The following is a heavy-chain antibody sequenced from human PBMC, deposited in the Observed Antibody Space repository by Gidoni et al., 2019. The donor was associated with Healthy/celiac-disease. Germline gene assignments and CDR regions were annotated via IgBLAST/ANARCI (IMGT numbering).Heavy chain of an antibody. CDR2: INHSGRT. D-gene: IGHD3-3*01. Sequence: QVQLQQWGAGQLKPSETLSLTCAVYGGSFRGYYWRWLRQPPGKGLEWIGEINHSGRTNYNPSLTSRVTISVDTSKTQFSLKLSSVTAADTAVYYCARGRSTIFGVVTLIPFGYWGQVTLVTVSS. CDR1: GGSFRGYY. V-gene: IGHV4-34*01. J-gene: IGHJ4*02. CDR3: ARGRSTIFGVVTLIPFGY.